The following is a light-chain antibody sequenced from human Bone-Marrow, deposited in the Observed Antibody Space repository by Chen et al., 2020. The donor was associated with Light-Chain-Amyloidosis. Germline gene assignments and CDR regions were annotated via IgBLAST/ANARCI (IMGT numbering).Light chain of an antibody. V-gene: IGKV1-27*01. Sequence: IQMTQSPSSLSASVGDRVSLTCRASRPISFFLAWYQQKPGRLPRLLIYAARTLQSGVPSRFSGSTSGTDFTLTISSLQPEDVATYYYQNYYSAPFTFGPGTKVDIK. J-gene: IGKJ3*01. CDR3: QNYYSAPFT. CDR1: RPISFF. CDR2: AAR.